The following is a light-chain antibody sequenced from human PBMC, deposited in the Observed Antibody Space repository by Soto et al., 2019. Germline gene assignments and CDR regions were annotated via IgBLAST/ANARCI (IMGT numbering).Light chain of an antibody. V-gene: IGKV4-1*01. CDR2: WAS. CDR1: QRVLYSSNNKNY. J-gene: IGKJ4*02. CDR3: QEYYSTSLT. Sequence: DIVMTQSPDSLAVSLGERATINCKSSQRVLYSSNNKNYLAWYQQKPGQPPKLLIYWASTRESGVPDRFSGSGSGTDFTLTISSLQAEDVAVYYCQEYYSTSLTFGGGTKAEIQ.